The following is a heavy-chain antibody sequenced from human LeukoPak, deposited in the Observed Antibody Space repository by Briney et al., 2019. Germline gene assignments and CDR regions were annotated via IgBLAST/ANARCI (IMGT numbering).Heavy chain of an antibody. V-gene: IGHV4-39*07. D-gene: IGHD3-10*01. CDR3: AREGIRGHSNDY. CDR2: NYYSGST. J-gene: IGHJ4*02. CDR1: GGSISSSSYY. Sequence: SETLSLTCTVSGGSISSSSYYWGWIRQPPGKGLEWIGSNYYSGSTHYNPSLKSRVTISVDTSKNQFSLKLSSVTAADTAVYYCAREGIRGHSNDYWGQGTLVTVSS.